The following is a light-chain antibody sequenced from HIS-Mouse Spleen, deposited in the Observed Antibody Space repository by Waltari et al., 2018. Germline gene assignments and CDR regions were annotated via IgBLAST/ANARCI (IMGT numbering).Light chain of an antibody. Sequence: NFMLTQPHSVSESPGKTVTISCTPSSASIASNYVQWYQQRPGSAPTTVIYEDNQRPSGVPDRFSGSIDSSSNSASLTISGLKTEDEADYYCQSYDSSNQVFGGGTKLTVL. CDR1: SASIASNY. CDR2: EDN. J-gene: IGLJ3*02. V-gene: IGLV6-57*04. CDR3: QSYDSSNQV.